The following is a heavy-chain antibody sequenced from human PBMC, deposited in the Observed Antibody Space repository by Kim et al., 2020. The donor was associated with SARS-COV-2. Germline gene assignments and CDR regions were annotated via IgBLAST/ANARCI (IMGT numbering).Heavy chain of an antibody. Sequence: ESVKGRFTISRDNAKNTLYLQMNSLRAEDTAVYYGARGGDITIRRGVIGAWGQGTLVTVSS. J-gene: IGHJ5*02. V-gene: IGHV3-74*01. D-gene: IGHD3-10*01. CDR3: ARGGDITIRRGVIGA.